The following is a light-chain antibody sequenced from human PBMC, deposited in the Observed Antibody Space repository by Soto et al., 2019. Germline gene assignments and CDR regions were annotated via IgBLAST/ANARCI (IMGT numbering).Light chain of an antibody. CDR1: SSDVGGYNY. V-gene: IGLV2-11*01. J-gene: IGLJ6*01. CDR2: DVS. CDR3: SSYASNNSVI. Sequence: QSVLTQPRSVSGSPGQSVTISCTGTSSDVGGYNYVSWYQQHPGKAPKLMIYDVSTRPSGVPDRFSGSKSGNTASLTISGPEAEHEADYYCSSYASNNSVIFAGGTRVTV.